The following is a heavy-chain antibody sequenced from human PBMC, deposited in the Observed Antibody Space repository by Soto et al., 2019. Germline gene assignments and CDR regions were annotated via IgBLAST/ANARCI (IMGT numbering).Heavy chain of an antibody. CDR1: GFTFSSYG. J-gene: IGHJ4*02. CDR2: ISNSISKV. CDR3: ARDRDSSGNYLDYLDY. V-gene: IGHV3-48*01. Sequence: PGGSLRLSCAVSGFTFSSYGMIWVRQAPGKGLEWVSYISNSISKVYYADSVKGRFTISRDNAKNSLYLQMNSLRAEDTAVYYCARDRDSSGNYLDYLDYWGQGTLVTVSS. D-gene: IGHD3-22*01.